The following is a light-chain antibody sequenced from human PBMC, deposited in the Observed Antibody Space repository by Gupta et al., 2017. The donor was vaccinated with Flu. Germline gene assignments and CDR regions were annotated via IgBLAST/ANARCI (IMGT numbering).Light chain of an antibody. CDR1: SLRSYY. V-gene: IGLV3-19*01. J-gene: IGLJ1*01. CDR3: SSRESTNSVLYV. CDR2: GEN. Sequence: SSELTQDPAVAVALGQTVRIACRGDSLRSYYASWYQQKPGQAPVLVISGENKRPSGIPDRFSGSTSGNTASLTITGAQAEDEADYYCSSRESTNSVLYVFGTGTEVTVL.